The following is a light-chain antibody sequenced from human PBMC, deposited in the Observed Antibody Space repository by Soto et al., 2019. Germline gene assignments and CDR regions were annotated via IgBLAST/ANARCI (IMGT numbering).Light chain of an antibody. CDR1: SSNIGSNT. V-gene: IGLV1-44*01. J-gene: IGLJ2*01. CDR3: AAWDDSLNGPV. CDR2: SDN. Sequence: QSVLTQPPSASGTPGQRVTISCSGSSSNIGSNTVTWYQQLPETAPKLLIHSDNERPSGVPDRFSGAKSGTSASLVISGLQSDDEADFYCAAWDDSLNGPVFGGGTKLTVL.